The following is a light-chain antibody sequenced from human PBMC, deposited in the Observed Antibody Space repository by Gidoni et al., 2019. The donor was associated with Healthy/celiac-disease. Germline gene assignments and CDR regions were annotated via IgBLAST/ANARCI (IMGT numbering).Light chain of an antibody. V-gene: IGKV3-20*01. CDR1: QSVTDRY. CDR3: QQYGSSPPFT. J-gene: IGKJ3*01. Sequence: ENVLTQSPGTLSLSPEEGATLSCSASQSVTDRYLAWYQQKPGQAPRLLIYGASSRATDIPDRCSGSGSGTDFTLTISRLEPEDFAVYYCQQYGSSPPFTFGPGTKVDIK. CDR2: GAS.